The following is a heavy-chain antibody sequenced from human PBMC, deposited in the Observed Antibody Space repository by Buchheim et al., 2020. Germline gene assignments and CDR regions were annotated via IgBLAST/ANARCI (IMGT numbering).Heavy chain of an antibody. CDR3: ARGGLYCSSTSCHRAYYYYYYMDV. V-gene: IGHV4-31*03. CDR1: GGSISSGGYY. D-gene: IGHD2-2*02. Sequence: QVQLQESGPGLVKPSQTLSLTCTVSGGSISSGGYYWSWIRQHPGKGLEWIGYIYYSGSTYYNPSLKSRVTISVDTSKNQFSLKLSSVTAADTAVYYCARGGLYCSSTSCHRAYYYYYYMDVWGKGTT. CDR2: IYYSGST. J-gene: IGHJ6*03.